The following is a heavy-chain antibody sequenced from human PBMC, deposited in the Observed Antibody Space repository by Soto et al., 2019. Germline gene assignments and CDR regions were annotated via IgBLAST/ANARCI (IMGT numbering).Heavy chain of an antibody. Sequence: EVQLLESGGGWVQPGGSLRLSCAASGFTFSSYAMSWFRQAPGKGLEWVSGLSGSGSSANYADSVKGRFTVSRDNSKNPLYLQMNSLRVEDTAVYYCAKDPLGSGSYHYYYGMEVWGQGTTVTGSS. V-gene: IGHV3-23*01. CDR1: GFTFSSYA. D-gene: IGHD3-10*01. CDR2: LSGSGSSA. CDR3: AKDPLGSGSYHYYYGMEV. J-gene: IGHJ6*02.